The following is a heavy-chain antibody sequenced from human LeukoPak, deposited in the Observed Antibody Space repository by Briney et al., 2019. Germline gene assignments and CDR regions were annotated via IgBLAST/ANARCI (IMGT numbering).Heavy chain of an antibody. J-gene: IGHJ4*02. D-gene: IGHD6-13*01. V-gene: IGHV1-18*01. Sequence: GASVKVSCKASGYTFTSYDINWVRQATGQGLEWMGWISAYNGNTNYAQKLQGRVTMTTDTSTSTAYMELRSLRSDGTAVYYCARGVDSSSWSMGDYWGQGTLVTVSS. CDR1: GYTFTSYD. CDR3: ARGVDSSSWSMGDY. CDR2: ISAYNGNT.